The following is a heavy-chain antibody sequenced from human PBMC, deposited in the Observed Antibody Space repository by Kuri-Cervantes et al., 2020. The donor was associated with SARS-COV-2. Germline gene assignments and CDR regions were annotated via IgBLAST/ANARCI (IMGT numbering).Heavy chain of an antibody. D-gene: IGHD3-16*02. V-gene: IGHV4-59*12. Sequence: GSLRLSCTVSGGSISSYYWSWIRQPPGKGLEWIGYIYYSGSTNYNPSLKGRVTISVDTSKNQFSLKLSSVTAADMAVYYCARGVIVGELSLFGKNWGQGTLVTVSS. J-gene: IGHJ4*02. CDR2: IYYSGST. CDR1: GGSISSYY. CDR3: ARGVIVGELSLFGKN.